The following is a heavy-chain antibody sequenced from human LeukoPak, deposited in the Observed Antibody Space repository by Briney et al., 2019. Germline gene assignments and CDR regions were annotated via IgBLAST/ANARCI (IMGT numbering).Heavy chain of an antibody. CDR3: ARRATTVTTGYYYYYMDV. Sequence: PSETLSLTCTVSGGSINSRSYYRGWIRQPPGKGLEWIGSVYYGGTTYYNPSLKSRVTISEDTSKNQFSLKLSSVTAADTAVYYRARRATTVTTGYYYYYMDVWGKGTTVTVSS. D-gene: IGHD4-17*01. V-gene: IGHV4-39*01. J-gene: IGHJ6*03. CDR1: GGSINSRSYY. CDR2: VYYGGTT.